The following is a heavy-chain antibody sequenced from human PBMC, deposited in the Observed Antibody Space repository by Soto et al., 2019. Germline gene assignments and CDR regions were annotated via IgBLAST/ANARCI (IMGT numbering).Heavy chain of an antibody. D-gene: IGHD3-3*01. J-gene: IGHJ4*02. CDR1: GYTFTSYA. CDR2: INAGNGNT. V-gene: IGHV1-3*01. CDR3: ARDNDFWSGYPTFDY. Sequence: ALVKVSCKASGYTFTSYAMHWVRQAPGQRLEWMGWINAGNGNTKYSQKFQGRVTITRDTSASTAYMELSSLRSEDTAVYYCARDNDFWSGYPTFDYWGQGTLVTVSS.